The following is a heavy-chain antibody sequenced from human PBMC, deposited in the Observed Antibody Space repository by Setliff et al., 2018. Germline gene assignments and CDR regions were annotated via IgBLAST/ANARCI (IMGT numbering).Heavy chain of an antibody. V-gene: IGHV3-30*03. Sequence: ALRLSCGASGFIFSNFGMHWVRQAPGKGLEWVAAVSFDGRNKYYEDSVKGRFTISRDDSKNTLYLQMNSLRPEDTAVYYCVRDRWKVVVNRGDDAFDLWGQGTLVTVSS. CDR2: VSFDGRNK. CDR3: VRDRWKVVVNRGDDAFDL. J-gene: IGHJ3*01. CDR1: GFIFSNFG. D-gene: IGHD2-15*01.